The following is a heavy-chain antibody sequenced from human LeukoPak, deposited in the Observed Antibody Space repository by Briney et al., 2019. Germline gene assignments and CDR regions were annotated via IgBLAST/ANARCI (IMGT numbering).Heavy chain of an antibody. D-gene: IGHD3-9*01. CDR3: AREFGLRYFDWLLWGAFDI. CDR2: VSSSISTI. Sequence: PGGSLRLSCAASGFTFSSYGMHWVRQAPGKGLEWVSYVSSSISTISYADSVKGRFTISRDNAKNSLYLQMNSLRAEDTAVYYCAREFGLRYFDWLLWGAFDIWGQGTMVTVSS. CDR1: GFTFSSYG. V-gene: IGHV3-48*04. J-gene: IGHJ3*02.